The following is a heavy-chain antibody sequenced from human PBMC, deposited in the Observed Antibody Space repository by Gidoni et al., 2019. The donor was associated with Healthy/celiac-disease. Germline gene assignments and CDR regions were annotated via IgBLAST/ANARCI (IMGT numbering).Heavy chain of an antibody. V-gene: IGHV4-34*01. J-gene: IGHJ4*02. D-gene: IGHD1-26*01. Sequence: QVQLQRWGAGLLKPSETLSLTCAVYGGSFSGYYWSWIRQPPGKGLEWIGEINHSGSTNYNPSLKSRVTIAVDTSKNQFSLKLSSVTAADTAVYYCARGRALVGARFDYWGQGTLVTVSS. CDR3: ARGRALVGARFDY. CDR2: INHSGST. CDR1: GGSFSGYY.